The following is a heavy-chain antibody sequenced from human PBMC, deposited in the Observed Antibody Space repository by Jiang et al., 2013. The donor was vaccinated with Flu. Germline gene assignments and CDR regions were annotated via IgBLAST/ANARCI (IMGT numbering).Heavy chain of an antibody. V-gene: IGHV1-46*01. D-gene: IGHD1-26*01. CDR3: ARAVGATPSSGMFDY. CDR2: INPSGGST. J-gene: IGHJ4*02. Sequence: SVKVSCKASGYTFTSYYMHWVRQAPGQGLEWMGIINPSGGSTSYAQKFQGRVTMTRDTSTSTVYMELSSLRSEDTAVYYCARAVGATPSSGMFDYWGQGTLVTVSS. CDR1: GYTFTSYY.